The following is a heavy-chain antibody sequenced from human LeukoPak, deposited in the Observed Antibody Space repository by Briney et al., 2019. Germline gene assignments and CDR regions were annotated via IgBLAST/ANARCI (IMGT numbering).Heavy chain of an antibody. D-gene: IGHD3-10*01. V-gene: IGHV4-39*01. Sequence: SSETLSLTCTVSGGSISSSSYYWGWIRQPPGKGLEWIGSIYYSGSTYYNPSLKSRVTISVDTSKNQFSLKLSSVTAADTAVYYRARSGWFGEASMLWGQGTLVTVSS. J-gene: IGHJ4*02. CDR1: GGSISSSSYY. CDR3: ARSGWFGEASML. CDR2: IYYSGST.